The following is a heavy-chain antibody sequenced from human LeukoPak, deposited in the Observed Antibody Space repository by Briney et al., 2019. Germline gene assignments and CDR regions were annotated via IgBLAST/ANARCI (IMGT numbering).Heavy chain of an antibody. Sequence: SVKVSCKASGGTFSSYAISWVRQAPGQGLEWMGGIIPIFGTANYAQKFQGRVTITTDESTSTAYMELSSLRSEDTAVYYCARGPRLRFGDWFDPWGQGTLVAVSS. CDR1: GGTFSSYA. D-gene: IGHD5-12*01. CDR3: ARGPRLRFGDWFDP. J-gene: IGHJ5*02. CDR2: IIPIFGTA. V-gene: IGHV1-69*05.